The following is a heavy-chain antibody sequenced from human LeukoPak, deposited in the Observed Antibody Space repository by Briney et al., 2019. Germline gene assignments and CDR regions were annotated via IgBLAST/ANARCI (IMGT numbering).Heavy chain of an antibody. CDR2: IRSKTDGGTT. CDR1: GFTFSNAW. J-gene: IGHJ4*02. CDR3: TTESFWSGSVDY. V-gene: IGHV3-15*01. Sequence: PGGSLRLSCEVSGFTFSNAWMSWVRQAPGMGLEWVGHIRSKTDGGTTDYAAPVKGRFTISRDDSKNTLYLQMNSLKTEDTAVYYCTTESFWSGSVDYWGQGTLVTVSS. D-gene: IGHD3-3*01.